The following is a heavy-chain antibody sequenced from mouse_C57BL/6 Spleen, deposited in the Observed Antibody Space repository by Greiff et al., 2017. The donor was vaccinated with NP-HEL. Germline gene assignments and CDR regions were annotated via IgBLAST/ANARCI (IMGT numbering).Heavy chain of an antibody. V-gene: IGHV5-16*01. CDR3: ARDRSSYRYFDV. CDR1: GFTFSDYY. J-gene: IGHJ1*03. D-gene: IGHD1-1*01. Sequence: DVKLVESEGGLVQPGSSMKLSCTASGFTFSDYYMAWVRQVPEKGLEWVANINYDGSSTYYLDSLKSRFIISRDNAKNILYLQMSSLKSEDTATYYWARDRSSYRYFDVWGTGTTVTVSS. CDR2: INYDGSST.